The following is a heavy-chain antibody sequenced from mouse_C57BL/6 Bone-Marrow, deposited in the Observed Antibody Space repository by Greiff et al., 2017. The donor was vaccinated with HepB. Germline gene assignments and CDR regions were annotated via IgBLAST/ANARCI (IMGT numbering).Heavy chain of an antibody. CDR1: GYTFTSYG. D-gene: IGHD1-1*01. CDR3: ARQRIITTVVDPWYFDV. V-gene: IGHV1-81*01. Sequence: VQLQQSGAELARPGASVKLSCKASGYTFTSYGISWVKQRTGQGLEWIGEIYPRSGNTYYNEKFKGKATLTADKSSSTAYMELRSLTSEDSAVYFCARQRIITTVVDPWYFDVWGTGTTVTVSS. CDR2: IYPRSGNT. J-gene: IGHJ1*03.